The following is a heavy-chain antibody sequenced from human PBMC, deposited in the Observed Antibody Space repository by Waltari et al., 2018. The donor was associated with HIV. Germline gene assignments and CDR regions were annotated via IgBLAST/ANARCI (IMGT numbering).Heavy chain of an antibody. Sequence: EVQLVESGGGLVQPGGSLRLSCAASGFIFRTYRMNWFRQAPGKGLEWVSHISSSSTTIYYADSVKGRFTISRDNAKNSLYLQMNSLRAEDTAVYYCARDYCSSTSCTVDYWGQGTLVTVSS. V-gene: IGHV3-48*01. CDR3: ARDYCSSTSCTVDY. CDR1: GFIFRTYR. CDR2: ISSSSTTI. J-gene: IGHJ4*02. D-gene: IGHD2-2*01.